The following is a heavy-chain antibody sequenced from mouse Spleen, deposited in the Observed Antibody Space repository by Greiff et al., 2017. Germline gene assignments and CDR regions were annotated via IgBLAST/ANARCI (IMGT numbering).Heavy chain of an antibody. Sequence: DVMLVESGGGLVKPGGSLKLSCAASGFTFSDYGMHWVRQAPEKGLEWVAYISSGSSTIYYADTVKGRFTISRDNAKNTLFLQMTSLRSEDTAMYYCARGPSRYYYAMDYWGQGTSVTVSS. CDR2: ISSGSSTI. CDR3: ARGPSRYYYAMDY. V-gene: IGHV5-17*01. CDR1: GFTFSDYG. J-gene: IGHJ4*01.